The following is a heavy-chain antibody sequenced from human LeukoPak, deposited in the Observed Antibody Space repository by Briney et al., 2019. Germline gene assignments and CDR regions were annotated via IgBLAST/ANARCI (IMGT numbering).Heavy chain of an antibody. V-gene: IGHV4-59*01. D-gene: IGHD2-15*01. CDR1: GDSMSNYY. Sequence: SETLSLTCSVSGDSMSNYYWTWIRQPPGKALESIGYISDRGSTYYSPPLKSRATISADTSKSQISLKLTSVTAADTAVYYCARDVCSGGTCYLDYWGRGTLVSVSS. CDR2: ISDRGST. CDR3: ARDVCSGGTCYLDY. J-gene: IGHJ4*02.